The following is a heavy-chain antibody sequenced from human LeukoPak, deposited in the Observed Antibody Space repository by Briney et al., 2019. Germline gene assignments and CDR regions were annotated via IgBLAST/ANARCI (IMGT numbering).Heavy chain of an antibody. CDR3: ARGLRSSAYYVDY. J-gene: IGHJ4*02. CDR1: GYTFTSYD. CDR2: MNPNSGNT. Sequence: GASVKVSCKASGYTFTSYDINWVRQATGQGLEWMGWMNPNSGNTGYAQKFQGRVTMTRNTSTTTAYMELSSLRSEDTAVYYCARGLRSSAYYVDYWGQGTLVAVSS. D-gene: IGHD3-22*01. V-gene: IGHV1-8*01.